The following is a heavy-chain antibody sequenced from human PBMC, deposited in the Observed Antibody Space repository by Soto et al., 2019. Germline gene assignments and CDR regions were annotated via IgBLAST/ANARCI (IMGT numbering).Heavy chain of an antibody. Sequence: SETLSLTCTVSGGSISSYYWSWIRQPPGKGLEWIGYIYYSGSTNYNPSLKSRVTISVDTSKNQFSLKLSSVTAADTAVYYCARGYGDPSIDYWGQGTLVTVSS. CDR3: ARGYGDPSIDY. CDR1: GGSISSYY. V-gene: IGHV4-59*01. D-gene: IGHD4-17*01. CDR2: IYYSGST. J-gene: IGHJ4*02.